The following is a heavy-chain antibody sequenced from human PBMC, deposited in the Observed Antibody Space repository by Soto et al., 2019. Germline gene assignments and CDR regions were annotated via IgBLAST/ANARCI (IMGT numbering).Heavy chain of an antibody. D-gene: IGHD3-9*01. CDR2: ISSSSSTI. J-gene: IGHJ4*02. Sequence: VGSLRLSCAASGFTFSSYSMNWVRQAPGKGLEWVSYISSSSSTIYYADSVKGRFTISRDNAKNSLYLQMNSLRAEDTAVYYCATPYYDILTGYYGFFDYWGQGTLVTVSS. CDR1: GFTFSSYS. CDR3: ATPYYDILTGYYGFFDY. V-gene: IGHV3-48*04.